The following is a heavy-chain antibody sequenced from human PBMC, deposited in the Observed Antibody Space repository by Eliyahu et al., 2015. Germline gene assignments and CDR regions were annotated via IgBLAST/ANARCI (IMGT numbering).Heavy chain of an antibody. CDR1: XXSIXSSSXY. V-gene: IGHV4-39*01. Sequence: QLQLQESGPGLVKPSETLSLTCTVSXXSIXSSSXYWGXIRQPPGKGLEWIGSIYYSGGTYYNPSLKSRVTISVDTSKNQFSLKLSSVTAADTAVYYCARQRGDYYYYMDVWGKGTTVTVSS. J-gene: IGHJ6*03. CDR3: ARQRGDYYYYMDV. D-gene: IGHD3-10*01. CDR2: IYYSGGT.